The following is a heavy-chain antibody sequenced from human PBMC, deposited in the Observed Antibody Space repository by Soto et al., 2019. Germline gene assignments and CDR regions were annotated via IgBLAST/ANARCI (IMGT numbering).Heavy chain of an antibody. Sequence: QVQLVQSGAELQKPGSSVKVSCNVSVVSIQSSSITWVRQALGQGLEWMGGTIPLFGTPHYAQKFQGRVTITADESTSTVYMDLSSLRSEDTAVYECTRSSGLTNWLDPWGQGTLINVSS. CDR1: VVSIQSSS. CDR2: TIPLFGTP. V-gene: IGHV1-69*12. J-gene: IGHJ5*02. D-gene: IGHD6-6*01. CDR3: TRSSGLTNWLDP.